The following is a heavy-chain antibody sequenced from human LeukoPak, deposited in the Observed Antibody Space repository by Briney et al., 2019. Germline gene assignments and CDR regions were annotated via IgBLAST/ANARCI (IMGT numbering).Heavy chain of an antibody. D-gene: IGHD3-3*02. Sequence: PSETLSLTCTVSGGSISNYYWSWIRQPAGKGLEWIGHIYISGTTTYNPSPKSRVTISVDKSKNQSSLNLRSVTAADTAVYYCARLPHNSIWYCDFWGQGTLVTVSS. J-gene: IGHJ4*02. CDR1: GGSISNYY. CDR3: ARLPHNSIWYCDF. CDR2: IYISGTT. V-gene: IGHV4-4*07.